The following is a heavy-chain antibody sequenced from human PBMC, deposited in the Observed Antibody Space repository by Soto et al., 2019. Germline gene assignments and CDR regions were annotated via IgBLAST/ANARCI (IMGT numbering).Heavy chain of an antibody. J-gene: IGHJ6*02. CDR2: FHYGEST. Sequence: QLQLQESGPGLVKPSETLSLTCTVSGGSISSGPYSWGWIRQPPGEGLEWIATFHYGESTHYNPSLERRITVSVDTSQNNFSLKVSSVTVADTAVYYCARLGGFCSSTNCYGYYAMDVWGQGTTVTVSS. D-gene: IGHD2-2*01. CDR3: ARLGGFCSSTNCYGYYAMDV. V-gene: IGHV4-39*02. CDR1: GGSISSGPYS.